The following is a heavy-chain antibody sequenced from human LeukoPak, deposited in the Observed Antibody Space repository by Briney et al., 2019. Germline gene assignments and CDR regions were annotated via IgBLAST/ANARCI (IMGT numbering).Heavy chain of an antibody. CDR3: ARDHDFWSGPDAFDI. D-gene: IGHD3-3*01. CDR1: GGSFSGYY. CDR2: INHSGST. V-gene: IGHV4-34*01. Sequence: SETPSLTCAVYGGSFSGYYWSWIRQPPGKGLEWIGEINHSGSTNYNPSLKSRVTISVDTSKNQFSLKLSSVTAADTAVYYCARDHDFWSGPDAFDIWGQGTMVTVPS. J-gene: IGHJ3*02.